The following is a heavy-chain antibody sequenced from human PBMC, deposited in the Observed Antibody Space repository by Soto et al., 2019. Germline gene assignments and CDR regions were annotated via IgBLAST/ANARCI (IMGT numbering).Heavy chain of an antibody. CDR1: GFTFSSYA. CDR2: ISYDGSNK. V-gene: IGHV3-30-3*01. D-gene: IGHD5-18*01. Sequence: PGGSLRLSCAASGFTFSSYAMHWVRQAPGKGLEWVAVISYDGSNKYYADSVKGRFTISRDNSKNTLYLQMNSLRAEDTAVYYCAREVPDLRGYSYGYYFDYWGQGTLVTVSS. CDR3: AREVPDLRGYSYGYYFDY. J-gene: IGHJ4*02.